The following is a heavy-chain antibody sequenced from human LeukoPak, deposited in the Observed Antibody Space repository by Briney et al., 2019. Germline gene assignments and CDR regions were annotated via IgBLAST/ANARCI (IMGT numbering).Heavy chain of an antibody. V-gene: IGHV1-8*01. J-gene: IGHJ2*01. CDR1: GNFVYYD. Sequence: ASVKVSCQASGNFVYYDINWVRQATGQGLEWMGWMNPDSGNTGYAQKFQGRVTMTRNTSTNIAYMELSILRSEDTAVYFCATQTGNHWYLDLWGPGTLVTVSS. CDR3: ATQTGNHWYLDL. CDR2: MNPDSGNT.